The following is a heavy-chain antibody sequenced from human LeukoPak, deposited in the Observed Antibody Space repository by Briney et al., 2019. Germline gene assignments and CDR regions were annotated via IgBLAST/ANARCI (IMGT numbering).Heavy chain of an antibody. CDR3: ARVLRDYSSGWSGVDYYYGLDV. J-gene: IGHJ6*02. V-gene: IGHV4-4*07. CDR2: VYSSGSV. Sequence: PSETLSLTCAVSGDSISSYYWSWIRQPAGKGLEWIGRVYSSGSVNYNPSLKSRVTISVDKSNNKFSLSLRSVTAADTAVYYCARVLRDYSSGWSGVDYYYGLDVWGQGTAVAVSS. D-gene: IGHD6-19*01. CDR1: GDSISSYY.